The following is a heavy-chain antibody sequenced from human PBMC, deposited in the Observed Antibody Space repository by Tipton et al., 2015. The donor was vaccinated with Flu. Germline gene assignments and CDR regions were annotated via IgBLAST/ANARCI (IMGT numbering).Heavy chain of an antibody. Sequence: TLSLTCTVSGGSIRGYYWNWIRQFPGKGLEWIGFVYYTGSTNYKSSLKSRVTISTDTSTNQVSLKMNSVTAADTAVYYCARDRVGDYSGFDPWGQGTLVTVSS. J-gene: IGHJ5*02. CDR1: GGSIRGYY. D-gene: IGHD4-17*01. CDR2: VYYTGST. CDR3: ARDRVGDYSGFDP. V-gene: IGHV4-59*12.